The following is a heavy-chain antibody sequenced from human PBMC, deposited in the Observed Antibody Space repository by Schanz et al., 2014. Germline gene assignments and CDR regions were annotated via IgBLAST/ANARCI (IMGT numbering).Heavy chain of an antibody. Sequence: EVQLVESGGGLAQPGGSLRLSCAASGITFSGYSMNWVRQAPGKGLEWVSYISGSSSTKYYADSVKGRFTISRDNSNNTVFLQMNSLRAKDTAVYYCAKDFFIGVARGVIISHDAIDIWGQGTKVTVSS. J-gene: IGHJ3*02. CDR3: AKDFFIGVARGVIISHDAIDI. CDR1: GITFSGYS. D-gene: IGHD3-10*01. CDR2: ISGSSSTK. V-gene: IGHV3-48*01.